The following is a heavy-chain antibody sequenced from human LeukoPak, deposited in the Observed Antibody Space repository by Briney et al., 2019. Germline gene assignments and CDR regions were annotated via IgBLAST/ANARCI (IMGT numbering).Heavy chain of an antibody. J-gene: IGHJ4*02. V-gene: IGHV3-23*01. CDR3: AKGSAYYDGSGYDDY. CDR2: ISGSGGST. CDR1: GFTFSSYA. D-gene: IGHD3-22*01. Sequence: GGSLRLSCAASGFTFSSYAMSWVRQAPGKGLEWVSAISGSGGSTYYADSVKGRFTISRDNSKNTLYLQMNSLRAEDTAVYYCAKGSAYYDGSGYDDYWGQGTLVTVSS.